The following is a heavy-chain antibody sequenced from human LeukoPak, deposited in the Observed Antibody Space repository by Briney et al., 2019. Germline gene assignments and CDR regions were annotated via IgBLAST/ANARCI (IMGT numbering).Heavy chain of an antibody. D-gene: IGHD3-16*02. Sequence: GGSLRLSCAASGFSFSTYAMSWVRQAPGKGLDWVSGVTGNGGSTSYADSVKGRFTIFRDNSKNTVYLQMNSLRVEDTAVYYCAKSLYGGCDYWGQGTVVTVSS. J-gene: IGHJ4*02. V-gene: IGHV3-23*01. CDR1: GFSFSTYA. CDR3: AKSLYGGCDY. CDR2: VTGNGGST.